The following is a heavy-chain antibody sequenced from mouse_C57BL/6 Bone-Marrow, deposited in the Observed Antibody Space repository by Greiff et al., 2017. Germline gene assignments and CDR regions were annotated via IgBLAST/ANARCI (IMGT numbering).Heavy chain of an antibody. CDR3: ARRDTGDAMDY. Sequence: ESGPGLLQSSQTLSLTCSFSGFSLSTSGMGVSWIRQPSGKGLEWLAHIYWDDDKRSNPSLKSRLTISKDTSRNQVVLNITSVDTADIDTYDGARRDTGDAMDYWGQGTSVTVSS. CDR1: GFSLSTSGMG. D-gene: IGHD1-1*01. CDR2: IYWDDDK. V-gene: IGHV8-12*01. J-gene: IGHJ4*01.